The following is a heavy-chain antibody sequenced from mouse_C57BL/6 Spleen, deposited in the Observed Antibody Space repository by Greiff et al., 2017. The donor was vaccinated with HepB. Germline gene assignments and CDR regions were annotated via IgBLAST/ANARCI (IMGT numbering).Heavy chain of an antibody. CDR3: ARKGEGSGSFAY. CDR2: IYPGDGDT. V-gene: IGHV1-82*01. J-gene: IGHJ3*01. Sequence: VQLQESGPELVKPGASVKISCKASGYAFSSSWMNWVKQRPGKGLEWIGRIYPGDGDTNYNGKFKGKATLTADKSSSTAYMQLSSLTSEDSAVYFCARKGEGSGSFAYWGQGTLVTVSA. CDR1: GYAFSSSW. D-gene: IGHD3-2*02.